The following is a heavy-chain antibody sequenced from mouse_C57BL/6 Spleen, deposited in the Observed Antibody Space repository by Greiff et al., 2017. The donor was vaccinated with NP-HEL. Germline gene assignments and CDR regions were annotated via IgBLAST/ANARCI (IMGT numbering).Heavy chain of an antibody. J-gene: IGHJ4*01. D-gene: IGHD1-1*01. CDR1: GYTFTGYW. CDR2: ILPGSGST. Sequence: VKLQESGAELMKPGASVKLSCKATGYTFTGYWIEWVKQRPGHGLEWIGEILPGSGSTNYNEKFKGKATFTADTSSNTAYMQLSSLTTEDSAIYYCARSDYYGSSYPYAMDYWGQGTSVTVSS. V-gene: IGHV1-9*01. CDR3: ARSDYYGSSYPYAMDY.